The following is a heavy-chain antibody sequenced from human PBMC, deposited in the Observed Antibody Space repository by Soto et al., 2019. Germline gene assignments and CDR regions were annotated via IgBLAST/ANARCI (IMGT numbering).Heavy chain of an antibody. D-gene: IGHD2-2*02. CDR1: GGSISSYY. Sequence: KPSETLSLTCTVSGGSISSYYWSWIRQPPGKGLEWIGYIYYSGSTNYNPSLKSRVTISVDTSKNQFSLKLSSVTAADTAVYYCARRYCRSTSCYIDYWGQGTLVTVSS. CDR2: IYYSGST. CDR3: ARRYCRSTSCYIDY. J-gene: IGHJ4*02. V-gene: IGHV4-59*01.